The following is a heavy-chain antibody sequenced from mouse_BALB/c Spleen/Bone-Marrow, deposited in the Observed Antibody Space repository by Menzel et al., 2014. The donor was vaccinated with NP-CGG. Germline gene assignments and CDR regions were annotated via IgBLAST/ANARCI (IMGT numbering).Heavy chain of an antibody. V-gene: IGHV4-1*02. J-gene: IGHJ3*01. CDR2: INPDSSTI. D-gene: IGHD1-1*01. CDR3: SRLYYYGNFAY. Sequence: EVQLVESGGGLVQPGGSLKLSYAASGFDFSRYWMSWVRQAPGKGLEWIGEINPDSSTINYTPSLKDKFIISRDNAKNSLYLQMSKVRSEDTALYYCSRLYYYGNFAYWGQGTLVTVSA. CDR1: GFDFSRYW.